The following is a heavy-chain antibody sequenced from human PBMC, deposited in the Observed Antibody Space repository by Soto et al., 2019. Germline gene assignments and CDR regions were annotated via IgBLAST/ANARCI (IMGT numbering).Heavy chain of an antibody. CDR1: GFTFSNAW. Sequence: EVQLVESGGGLVKPGGSLRLSCAASGFTFSNAWMSWVRQAPGKGLEWVGRIKSKTDGGTTDYAAPVKGRFTISRDDSKNTLYLQMNSLKTEDTAVYYCTSIVVVIGYFDYWGQGTLVTVSS. J-gene: IGHJ4*02. V-gene: IGHV3-15*01. CDR2: IKSKTDGGTT. CDR3: TSIVVVIGYFDY. D-gene: IGHD2-21*01.